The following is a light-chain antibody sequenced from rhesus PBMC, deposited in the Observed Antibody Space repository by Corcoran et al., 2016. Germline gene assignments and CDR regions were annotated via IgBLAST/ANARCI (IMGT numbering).Light chain of an antibody. J-gene: IGKJ1*01. CDR1: QGISNN. V-gene: IGKV1S15*01. CDR3: QHGYGTPWT. Sequence: DIQMTQSPSSLFASVGDTVTTTCWASQGISNNLAWYQQKPGNLPKLLNYYASNLQSGVPSRFSGGGSGTDFTLPISSMRPEDFATYYCQHGYGTPWTFGQGAKVELK. CDR2: YAS.